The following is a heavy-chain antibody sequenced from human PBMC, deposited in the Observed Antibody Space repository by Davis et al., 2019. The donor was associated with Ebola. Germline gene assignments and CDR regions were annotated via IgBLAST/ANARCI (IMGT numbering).Heavy chain of an antibody. V-gene: IGHV3-21*01. D-gene: IGHD6-13*01. CDR3: ARVVYSSSLRFDY. CDR2: ISSSSSYI. Sequence: GGSLRLSCAASGFTFTYAWMNWVRQAPGKGLEWVSSISSSSSYIYYADSVKGRFTISRDNAKNSLYLQMNSLRAEDTAVYYCARVVYSSSLRFDYWGQGTLVTVSS. J-gene: IGHJ4*02. CDR1: GFTFTYAW.